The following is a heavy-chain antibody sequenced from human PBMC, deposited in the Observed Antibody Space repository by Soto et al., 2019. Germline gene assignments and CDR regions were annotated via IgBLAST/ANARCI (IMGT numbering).Heavy chain of an antibody. CDR1: GFTSSSYS. J-gene: IGHJ4*02. CDR3: ARGRLGWLWDY. Sequence: GGSRRLSCGASGFTSSSYSMNWVRQAPGKGLEWVSYISSSSSTIYYADSVKGRFTISRDNAKNSLYLQMNSLRAEDTAVYYCARGRLGWLWDYWGQGTLVTVSS. CDR2: ISSSSSTI. D-gene: IGHD6-19*01. V-gene: IGHV3-48*01.